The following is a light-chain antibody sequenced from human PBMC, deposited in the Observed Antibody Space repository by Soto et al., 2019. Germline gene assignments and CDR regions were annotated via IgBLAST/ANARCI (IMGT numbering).Light chain of an antibody. CDR3: QQYDSYRT. Sequence: DIQMTQSPSTLSASVGDRVTITCRASQNISAWLAWYQQKPGKAPKLLIYDVSDLESGVPSSFSGSGSGTEVSLTSSGLQPDDVATYYCQQYDSYRTFGQGTKGEVK. CDR2: DVS. V-gene: IGKV1-5*01. J-gene: IGKJ1*01. CDR1: QNISAW.